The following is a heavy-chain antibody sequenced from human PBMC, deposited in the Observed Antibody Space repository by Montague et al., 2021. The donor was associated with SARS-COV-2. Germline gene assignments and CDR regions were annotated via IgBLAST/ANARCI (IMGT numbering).Heavy chain of an antibody. J-gene: IGHJ6*02. CDR2: IYYSGST. D-gene: IGHD3-22*01. Sequence: SETLSLTCTVSGGSISSSSYYWGWIRQPPGKGLEWIGSIYYSGSTYYNPSLKSRVTISVDTSKNQFSLKLSSVTAADTAVYYCARDTRITMIVVVQGYGMDAWGQGTTVTVSS. CDR3: ARDTRITMIVVVQGYGMDA. V-gene: IGHV4-39*07. CDR1: GGSISSSSYY.